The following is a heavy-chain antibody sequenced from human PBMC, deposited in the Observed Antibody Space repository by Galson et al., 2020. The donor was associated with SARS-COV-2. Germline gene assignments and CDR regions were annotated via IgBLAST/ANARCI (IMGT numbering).Heavy chain of an antibody. Sequence: AGGSLRLSCGASGMTFSDHWMSWVRQAPGKGPEWVANIKHDGSERSYVDSVKGRFTISRDNSKNTLYLQMNSLRAEDTAVYYCAKSACGWYCGVDYWGQGTLVTVSS. J-gene: IGHJ4*02. CDR1: GMTFSDHW. D-gene: IGHD6-19*01. CDR2: IKHDGSER. V-gene: IGHV3-7*03. CDR3: AKSACGWYCGVDY.